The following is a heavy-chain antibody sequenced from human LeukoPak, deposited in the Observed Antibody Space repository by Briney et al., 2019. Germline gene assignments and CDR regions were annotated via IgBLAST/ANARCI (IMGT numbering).Heavy chain of an antibody. CDR1: GYSITNGYY. Sequence: SETLSLTCDVSGYSITNGYYWVWLRQPPGKGLEWIGSLYHSDSIYYNPSLKSRVTMSVDTSKNQFSLRLSFATAADTAVYYCARQHDSYYYYYVDVWGKGTTVTVSS. V-gene: IGHV4-38-2*01. J-gene: IGHJ6*03. D-gene: IGHD3-3*01. CDR2: LYHSDSI. CDR3: ARQHDSYYYYYVDV.